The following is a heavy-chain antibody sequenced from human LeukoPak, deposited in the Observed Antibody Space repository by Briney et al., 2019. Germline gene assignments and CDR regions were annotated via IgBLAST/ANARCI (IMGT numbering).Heavy chain of an antibody. CDR3: RAIPYYDSSGYYADY. CDR2: TNPSGGST. J-gene: IGHJ4*02. CDR1: GYTFTSYY. D-gene: IGHD3-22*01. V-gene: IGHV1-46*01. Sequence: RGASVKVSCKASGYTFTSYYMHWVRQAPGQGLEWMGITNPSGGSTSYAQKFQGRVTMTRDMSTSTAYMELSSLRSEDTAVYYCRAIPYYDSSGYYADYWGQGTLVTVSS.